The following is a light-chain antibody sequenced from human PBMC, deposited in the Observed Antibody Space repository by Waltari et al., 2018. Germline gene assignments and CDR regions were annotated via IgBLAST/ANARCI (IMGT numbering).Light chain of an antibody. CDR1: SSDDGNYKR. Sequence: QSALTQPASVSGSPGQSITISCTGTSSDDGNYKRFSWYQQHPGKAPKLMIYAVSKRPSGVSDRFSGSKSGDMASLTISGLQPEDEAEYFCSSYAGSSKGVFGGGTKVTVL. CDR3: SSYAGSSKGV. CDR2: AVS. V-gene: IGLV2-23*02. J-gene: IGLJ2*01.